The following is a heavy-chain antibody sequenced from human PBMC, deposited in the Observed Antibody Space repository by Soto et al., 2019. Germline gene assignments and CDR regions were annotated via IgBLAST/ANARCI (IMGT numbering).Heavy chain of an antibody. CDR1: GFTFSSYT. Sequence: GGSLRLSCAASGFTFSSYTMHWVRQAPGKGLEWVAVISYDGSNKYYADSVKGRFTISRDNSKNTLYLQMNSLRAEDTAVYYCPRDRIVGPRGGLVHWGQGALVTVSS. D-gene: IGHD3-22*01. CDR2: ISYDGSNK. V-gene: IGHV3-30-3*01. CDR3: PRDRIVGPRGGLVH. J-gene: IGHJ5*02.